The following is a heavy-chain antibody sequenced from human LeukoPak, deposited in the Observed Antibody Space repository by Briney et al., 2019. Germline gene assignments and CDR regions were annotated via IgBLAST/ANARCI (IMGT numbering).Heavy chain of an antibody. J-gene: IGHJ4*02. Sequence: SGTLSLTCTVSGGSISRSNWWSWVRQPPGKGLEWIGEIHDTGSTNYNPPLKSRVTMSLDKSKDQFSLNLNSVTAADTAVYYCATYYDILSGYTFDYWGQGTLVAVSS. D-gene: IGHD3-9*01. CDR3: ATYYDILSGYTFDY. CDR1: GGSISRSNW. CDR2: IHDTGST. V-gene: IGHV4-4*02.